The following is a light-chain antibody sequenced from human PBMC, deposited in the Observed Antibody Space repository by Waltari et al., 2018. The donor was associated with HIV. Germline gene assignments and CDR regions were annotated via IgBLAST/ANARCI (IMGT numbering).Light chain of an antibody. CDR2: AIS. V-gene: IGKV1-12*01. CDR1: QGVGTW. CDR3: QQANIFPLT. Sequence: DIQVTQSPSSVSASVGDRVTITCRASQGVGTWLAWYQQRPGKAPKLLIYAISTLQSGVPSRFSGGGSGTDFTLTINSLQSEDFTTYYCQQANIFPLTFGGGTKVEIK. J-gene: IGKJ4*01.